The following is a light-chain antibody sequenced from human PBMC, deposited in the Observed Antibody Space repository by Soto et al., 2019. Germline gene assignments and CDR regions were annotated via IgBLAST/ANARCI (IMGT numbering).Light chain of an antibody. CDR1: QSISTY. CDR2: EAS. CDR3: QQSDSTPWT. J-gene: IGKJ1*01. V-gene: IGKV1-39*01. Sequence: DIQMTQSPSSLSASVGDRVTVTCRASQSISTYLKWYQQKPGKAPKLLIYEASSLQSGVPSRFSGSGSGTDVTLTISSLQPEDFATYYCQQSDSTPWTFGQGTKVEIK.